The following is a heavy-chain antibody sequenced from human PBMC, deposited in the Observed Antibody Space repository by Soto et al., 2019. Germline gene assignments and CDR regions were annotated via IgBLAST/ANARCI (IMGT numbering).Heavy chain of an antibody. CDR1: GFIFSSFW. Sequence: EVRLEEAGGGLVQPGGSLRVSCSGSGFIFSSFWMHWVRQGPGKGLEWVSRINGDGVSLAYADTVKGRFSISRDNVKNELHLQMNSLGAVDTAAYFCAREGSLGLDVYGRGKTFTVSS. V-gene: IGHV3-74*03. J-gene: IGHJ6*02. CDR3: AREGSLGLDV. CDR2: INGDGVSL. D-gene: IGHD3-10*01.